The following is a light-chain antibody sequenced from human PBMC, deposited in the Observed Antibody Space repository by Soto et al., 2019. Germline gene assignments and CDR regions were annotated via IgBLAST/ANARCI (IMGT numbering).Light chain of an antibody. V-gene: IGLV1-40*01. Sequence: QPVLTQPPSVSGAPGQRVTISCTGSSSNIGAGYDVHWYQQLPGTAPKLLIYGNSNRPSGVPDPFSGSKSGTSASLAITGLQAEDEADYYCQSYDSSLSGSVFGGETKRTVL. CDR1: SSNIGAGYD. CDR3: QSYDSSLSGSV. J-gene: IGLJ2*01. CDR2: GNS.